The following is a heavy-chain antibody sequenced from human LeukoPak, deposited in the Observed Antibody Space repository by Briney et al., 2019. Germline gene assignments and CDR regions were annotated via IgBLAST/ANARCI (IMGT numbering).Heavy chain of an antibody. V-gene: IGHV3-21*01. CDR1: GFTFSSYW. J-gene: IGHJ4*02. D-gene: IGHD4-17*01. CDR2: ISSSSSYI. CDR3: ASHDYGDYVAY. Sequence: GGSLRLSCAASGFTFSSYWMSWVRQAPGKGLEWVSSISSSSSYIYYADSVKGRFTISRDNAKNSLYLQMNSLRAEDTAVYYCASHDYGDYVAYWGQGTLVTVSS.